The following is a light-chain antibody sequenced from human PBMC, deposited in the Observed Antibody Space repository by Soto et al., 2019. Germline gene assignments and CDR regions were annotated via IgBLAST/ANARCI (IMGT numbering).Light chain of an antibody. V-gene: IGKV1-9*01. J-gene: IGKJ2*01. CDR1: QGISTF. CDR2: AAS. Sequence: DIQLTQSPSFLSASVGDRVTITCRASQGISTFLAWYQQKPGKAPKLLIYAASTLLSGVPSRFSGSGYGTEFTLTISSLQPEDFASYYCQDLNTFPYTFGLGTKLEIK. CDR3: QDLNTFPYT.